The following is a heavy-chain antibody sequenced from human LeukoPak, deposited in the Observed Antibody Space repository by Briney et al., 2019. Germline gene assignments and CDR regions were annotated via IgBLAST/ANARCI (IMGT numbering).Heavy chain of an antibody. J-gene: IGHJ6*03. V-gene: IGHV3-30*03. Sequence: GGSLRLSCAASGFTFSSYGMHWVRQAPGKGLEWVAVISYDGSNKYYADSVKGRFTISRDNSKNSLYLQMNSLRTEDTALYYCARGGPPGRVRGVTLRLNYMDVWGKGTTVTNSS. CDR1: GFTFSSYG. CDR3: ARGGPPGRVRGVTLRLNYMDV. CDR2: ISYDGSNK. D-gene: IGHD3-10*01.